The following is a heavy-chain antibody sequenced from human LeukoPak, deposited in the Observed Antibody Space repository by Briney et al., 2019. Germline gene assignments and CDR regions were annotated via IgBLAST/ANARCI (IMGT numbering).Heavy chain of an antibody. CDR3: ARVRFLEWPEAFDY. J-gene: IGHJ4*02. D-gene: IGHD3-3*01. V-gene: IGHV1-2*02. CDR1: GYTFTGYY. Sequence: ASVRVSCKASGYTFTGYYVHWVRQAPGQGLEWMGWINPNSGGTNYAQKFQGRVTMTRDTSISTAYMELSRLRSDDTAVYYCARVRFLEWPEAFDYWGQGTLVTVSS. CDR2: INPNSGGT.